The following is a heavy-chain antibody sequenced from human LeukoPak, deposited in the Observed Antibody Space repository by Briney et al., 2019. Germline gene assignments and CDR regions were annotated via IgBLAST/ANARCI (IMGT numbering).Heavy chain of an antibody. CDR1: GYTFTSYG. D-gene: IGHD6-19*01. Sequence: ASVKVSCKASGYTFTSYGISWVRQAPGQGLEWMGWISAYNGNTNYAQKLQGRVTMTTDTSTSTAYMELRSLRSDDTAVYYCARSQWLAGPGAFDIWGQGTMVTVSS. CDR3: ARSQWLAGPGAFDI. J-gene: IGHJ3*02. V-gene: IGHV1-18*01. CDR2: ISAYNGNT.